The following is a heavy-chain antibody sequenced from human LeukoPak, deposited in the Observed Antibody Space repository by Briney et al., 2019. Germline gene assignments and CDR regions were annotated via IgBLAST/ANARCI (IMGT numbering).Heavy chain of an antibody. CDR1: EYTFTGYY. Sequence: ASVKVSCKASEYTFTGYYMHWVRQAPGQGLEWMGWISAYNGNTNYAQKLQGRVTMTTDTSTSTAYMELRSLRSDDTAVYYCARDRIVYDFWSGSVNWGQGTLVTVSS. D-gene: IGHD3-3*01. V-gene: IGHV1-18*04. CDR2: ISAYNGNT. CDR3: ARDRIVYDFWSGSVN. J-gene: IGHJ4*02.